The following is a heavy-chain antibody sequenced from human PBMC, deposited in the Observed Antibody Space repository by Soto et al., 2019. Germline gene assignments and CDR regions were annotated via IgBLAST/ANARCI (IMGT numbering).Heavy chain of an antibody. Sequence: QVQLVESGGGVVQPGRSLRLSCAASGFTFSSYGMHWVRQAPGKGLEWVAVISYDGSNKYYADSVKGRFTISRDNSKNTLYLQMNSLKAEDTAVYYCAKDGSGGSYNYYDYGMDVWGQGTTVTVSS. CDR2: ISYDGSNK. CDR3: AKDGSGGSYNYYDYGMDV. D-gene: IGHD1-26*01. V-gene: IGHV3-30*18. CDR1: GFTFSSYG. J-gene: IGHJ6*02.